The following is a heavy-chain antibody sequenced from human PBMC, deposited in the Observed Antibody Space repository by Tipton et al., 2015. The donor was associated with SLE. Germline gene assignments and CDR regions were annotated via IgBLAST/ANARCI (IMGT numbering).Heavy chain of an antibody. J-gene: IGHJ4*02. CDR1: DKSFTGFY. CDR2: INHSGDT. CDR3: ARAADS. Sequence: PGLVKPSETLSLTCAVSDKSFTGFYWTWVRHRPGKGLEWIGQINHSGDTNYNPSLKGRITMSADLSTRQFSLKLTSMTAADSAIYYCARAADSWGQGTLVTVSS. D-gene: IGHD6-25*01. V-gene: IGHV4-34*10.